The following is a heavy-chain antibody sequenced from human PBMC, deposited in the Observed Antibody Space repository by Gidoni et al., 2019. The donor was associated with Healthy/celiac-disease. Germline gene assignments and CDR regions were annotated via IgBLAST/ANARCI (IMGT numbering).Heavy chain of an antibody. CDR1: GFTFSSYG. D-gene: IGHD2-15*01. J-gene: IGHJ4*02. CDR2: ISYDGSNK. CDR3: AKDGGYCSGGSCYWKYYFDY. Sequence: QVQLVESGGGVVQPGRSLRRSCAASGFTFSSYGMHWVRQAPGKGLEWVAVISYDGSNKYYADSVKGRFTISRDNSKNTLYLQMNSLRAEDTAVYYCAKDGGYCSGGSCYWKYYFDYWGQGTLVTVSS. V-gene: IGHV3-30*18.